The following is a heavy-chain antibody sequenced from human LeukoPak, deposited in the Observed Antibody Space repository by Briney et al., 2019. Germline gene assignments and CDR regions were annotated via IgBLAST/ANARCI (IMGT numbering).Heavy chain of an antibody. D-gene: IGHD4-17*01. CDR3: ARSTVAEYYMDV. Sequence: PGGSLRLSCAASGFTFSSYSMNWVRQAPGKGLEWVSYISSSSSTIYYADSVKGRFTISRDNAKNSLYLQMNSLRAEDTAVYYRARSTVAEYYMDVWGKGTTVTVSS. CDR2: ISSSSSTI. V-gene: IGHV3-48*01. J-gene: IGHJ6*03. CDR1: GFTFSSYS.